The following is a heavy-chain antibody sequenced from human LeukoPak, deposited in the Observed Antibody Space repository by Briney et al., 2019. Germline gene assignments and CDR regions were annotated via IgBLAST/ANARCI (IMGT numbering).Heavy chain of an antibody. CDR1: GGSISYYY. CDR2: IYYSGST. J-gene: IGHJ6*03. V-gene: IGHV4-59*01. D-gene: IGHD6-6*01. Sequence: SETLSLTCTVSGGSISYYYWGWIRQPPGKGLEWIGYIYYSGSTTYNPSLKSRVTISVDTSKNQFSLKLSSVTAADTAVYYCARAVEGGYSSSSWGYYYYMDVWGKGTTVTVSS. CDR3: ARAVEGGYSSSSWGYYYYMDV.